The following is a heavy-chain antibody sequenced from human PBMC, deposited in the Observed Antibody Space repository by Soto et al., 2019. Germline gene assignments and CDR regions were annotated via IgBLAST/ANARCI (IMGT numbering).Heavy chain of an antibody. CDR3: AKDPEDYGGNSNAFDI. CDR1: GFTFSSYD. CDR2: ISYDGSNK. J-gene: IGHJ3*02. Sequence: GGSLRLSCAASGFTFSSYDMHWVRQAPGKGLEWVAVISYDGSNKYYADSVKGRFTISRDNSKNTLYLQMNSLRAEDTAVYYCAKDPEDYGGNSNAFDIWGQGTMVTVSS. D-gene: IGHD4-17*01. V-gene: IGHV3-30*18.